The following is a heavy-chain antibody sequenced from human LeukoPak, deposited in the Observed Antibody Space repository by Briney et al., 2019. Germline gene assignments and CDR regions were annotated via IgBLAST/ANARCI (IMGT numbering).Heavy chain of an antibody. J-gene: IGHJ4*02. Sequence: GRSLRLSCAASGFIFSSYGMHWVRQAPGKGLEWVAVISYDGSNKHYADSVKGRFTISRDNSKNTLYLQTNSLRAEDTAVYYCALVVYYYGSGSYSPFDYWGQGTLVTVSS. CDR2: ISYDGSNK. CDR3: ALVVYYYGSGSYSPFDY. V-gene: IGHV3-30*03. D-gene: IGHD3-10*01. CDR1: GFIFSSYG.